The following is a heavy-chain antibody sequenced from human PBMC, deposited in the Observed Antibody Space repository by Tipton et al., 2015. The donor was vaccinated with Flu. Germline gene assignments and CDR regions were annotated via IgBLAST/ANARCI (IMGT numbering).Heavy chain of an antibody. D-gene: IGHD3-3*01. CDR1: GYTFTKYG. V-gene: IGHV1-18*01. CDR3: ARDMAQGVVIIPPAQRFDY. J-gene: IGHJ4*02. Sequence: QLVQSGAEVKKPGASVKVSCKASGYTFTKYGISWVRQAPGQAPEWMGWISTSRGNTNYAQKFRGRVTLTMDTSTTTVNMEVKSLGSDDTAVYFCARDMAQGVVIIPPAQRFDYWGQGTLVTVSS. CDR2: ISTSRGNT.